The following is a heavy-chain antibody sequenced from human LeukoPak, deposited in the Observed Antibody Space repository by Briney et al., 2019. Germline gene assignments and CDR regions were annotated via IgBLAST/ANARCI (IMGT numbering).Heavy chain of an antibody. D-gene: IGHD2-2*01. CDR2: IRYDGSNT. Sequence: PGGSLRLSCAASGFTFSSYGMHWVRQAPGKGLEWVAFIRYDGSNTFYGDPVKGRFTISRDNSKNTLHLQMNSLKTEDTAMYYCAKGYQLFTFDFCGQGTLVTVSS. CDR3: AKGYQLFTFDF. J-gene: IGHJ4*02. CDR1: GFTFSSYG. V-gene: IGHV3-30*02.